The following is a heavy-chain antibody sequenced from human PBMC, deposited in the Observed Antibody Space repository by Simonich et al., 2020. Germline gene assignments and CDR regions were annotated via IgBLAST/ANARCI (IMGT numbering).Heavy chain of an antibody. CDR3: ARGKGWKNAFDI. CDR2: INHSGST. Sequence: QVQLQQWGAGLLKPSETLSLTCAVYGGSFSGYYWSWIRPPPGKGLEWIGEINHSGSTNYNPSLKSRVTISVDTSKNQVSRKLSSVTAADTAVYYCARGKGWKNAFDIWGQGTMVTVSS. V-gene: IGHV4-34*01. D-gene: IGHD1-1*01. CDR1: GGSFSGYY. J-gene: IGHJ3*02.